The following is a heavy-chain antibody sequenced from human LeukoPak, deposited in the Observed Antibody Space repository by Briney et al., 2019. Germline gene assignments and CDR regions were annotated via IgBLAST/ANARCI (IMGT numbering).Heavy chain of an antibody. V-gene: IGHV3-9*01. J-gene: IGHJ4*02. Sequence: GGSLRLSCAASGFTFDDYAMHWVRQAPGKGLEWVSGISWNSGSIGYADSVKGRFTISRDNAKNSLYLQMNSLRAEDTALYHCAKAGSSGYSYGYDYWGQGTLVTVSS. CDR3: AKAGSSGYSYGYDY. D-gene: IGHD5-18*01. CDR2: ISWNSGSI. CDR1: GFTFDDYA.